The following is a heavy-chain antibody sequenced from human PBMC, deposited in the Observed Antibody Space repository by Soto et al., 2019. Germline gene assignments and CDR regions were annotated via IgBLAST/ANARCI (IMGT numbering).Heavy chain of an antibody. Sequence: QVQLVQSGAEVKKPGASVKVSCKASGYTFTIYYMHWVRQAPGQGLEWMGIINPSGGSTSYAQKFQGRVTMTSDTATSTVYMELSSLRYEDTDVYYCARDTERSDSSGYLDYWGQGTLVTVAS. V-gene: IGHV1-46*01. D-gene: IGHD3-22*01. CDR2: INPSGGST. J-gene: IGHJ4*02. CDR3: ARDTERSDSSGYLDY. CDR1: GYTFTIYY.